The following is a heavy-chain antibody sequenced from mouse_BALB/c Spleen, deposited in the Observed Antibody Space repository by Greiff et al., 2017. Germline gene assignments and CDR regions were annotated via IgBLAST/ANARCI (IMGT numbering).Heavy chain of an antibody. CDR2: IYPGNSDT. V-gene: IGHV1-5*01. D-gene: IGHD2-10*02. Sequence: EVQLLQSGTVLARPGASVKMSCKASGYTFTSYWMHWVKQRPGQGLEWIGAIYPGNSDTSSNQKFKGKAKLTAVTSTSTAYMELSSLTYEDSAVYYGTRCKYGNYRDAMDYWGQGTSVTVSS. J-gene: IGHJ4*01. CDR1: GYTFTSYW. CDR3: TRCKYGNYRDAMDY.